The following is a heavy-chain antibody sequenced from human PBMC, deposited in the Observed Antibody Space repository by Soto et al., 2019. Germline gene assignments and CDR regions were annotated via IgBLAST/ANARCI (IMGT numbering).Heavy chain of an antibody. CDR2: ILPMLDIT. V-gene: IGHV1-69*02. D-gene: IGHD6-13*01. CDR3: TLGSWSAETFDI. CDR1: GGTFSTYT. Sequence: VPLVQSGAEVKKPGSSVKVSCKASGGTFSTYTIIWVRQAPGQGLEWMGRILPMLDITNSAQRFQGRVTITADKSTSTAYLELSSLRSEDTAVYYCTLGSWSAETFDIWGRGTMVTVSS. J-gene: IGHJ3*02.